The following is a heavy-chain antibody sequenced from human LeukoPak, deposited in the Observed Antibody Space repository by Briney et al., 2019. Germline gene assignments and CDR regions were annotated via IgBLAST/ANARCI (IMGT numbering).Heavy chain of an antibody. CDR1: GYTFTRYY. CDR3: ARNERAAGTY. CDR2: INPNNGGT. Sequence: GASVKVSCKASGYTFTRYYMHWVRQAPGQGLEWMGWINPNNGGTNYAQKFQGRVTMTRDTPISTAYMELSRLRSDDTAVYYCARNERAAGTYWGQGTLVTVSS. V-gene: IGHV1-2*02. D-gene: IGHD6-13*01. J-gene: IGHJ4*02.